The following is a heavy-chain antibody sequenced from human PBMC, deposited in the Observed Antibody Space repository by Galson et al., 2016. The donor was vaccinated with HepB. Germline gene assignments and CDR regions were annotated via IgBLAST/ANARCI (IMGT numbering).Heavy chain of an antibody. CDR3: ARHVGSSPWDLPGTGFDV. D-gene: IGHD1-26*01. CDR2: IFYSGTT. J-gene: IGHJ3*01. V-gene: IGHV4-39*01. CDR1: GDSINSSGGSISSTSFY. Sequence: SETLSLTCTVSGDSINSSGGSISSTSFYWAWIRQPPGKGLEWIGNIFYSGTTYYNPSLKSRVAISVNTSKNQFSLRLTSVTAADTAVYYCARHVGSSPWDLPGTGFDVWGQGTMVTVSS.